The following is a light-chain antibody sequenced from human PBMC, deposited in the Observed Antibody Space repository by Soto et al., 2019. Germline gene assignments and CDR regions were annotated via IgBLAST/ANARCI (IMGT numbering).Light chain of an antibody. Sequence: DIQMTQSPSTLSASVGDRVTITCRASQSISSWLAWYQQKPGKAPKLLIYKAYSLESGVTSRFSGSGSGTEFTLTISSLQPDDFATYYCQPYNSYPWTVGQGTKVDIK. CDR1: QSISSW. CDR3: QPYNSYPWT. J-gene: IGKJ1*01. CDR2: KAY. V-gene: IGKV1-5*03.